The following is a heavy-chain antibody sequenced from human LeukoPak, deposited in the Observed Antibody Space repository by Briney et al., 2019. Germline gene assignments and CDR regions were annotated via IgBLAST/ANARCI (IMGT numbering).Heavy chain of an antibody. D-gene: IGHD3-9*01. J-gene: IGHJ4*02. CDR2: ISGSVGST. Sequence: GGSLRLSCAASGFTFSSYAMSWVRQAPGKGLEWVSAISGSVGSTYYADSVKGRFTISRDNSKNTLYLQMNSLRAEDTAVYYCAKAYDILTGYMIDYWGQGTLVTVSS. V-gene: IGHV3-23*01. CDR3: AKAYDILTGYMIDY. CDR1: GFTFSSYA.